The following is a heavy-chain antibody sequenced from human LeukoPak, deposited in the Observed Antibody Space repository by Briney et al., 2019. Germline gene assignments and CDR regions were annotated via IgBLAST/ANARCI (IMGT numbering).Heavy chain of an antibody. CDR2: IGGSGGTT. V-gene: IGHV3-23*01. CDR1: GFTFGSFA. CDR3: AVHSSDYYSIGI. D-gene: IGHD3-22*01. Sequence: GGSLRLSCAASGFTFGSFAMSWVRQAPGKGLEWVSFIGGSGGTTYYADSVKGRFTISRHNSNNTLFLQINSLRAEDTAVYYCAVHSSDYYSIGIWGQGTLVTVSS. J-gene: IGHJ4*02.